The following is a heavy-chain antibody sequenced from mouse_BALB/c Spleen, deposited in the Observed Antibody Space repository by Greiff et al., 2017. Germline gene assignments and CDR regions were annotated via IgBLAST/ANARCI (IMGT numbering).Heavy chain of an antibody. Sequence: EVKLLESGPSLVKPSQTLSLTCSVTGDSITSGYWNWIRKFPGNKLEYMGYISYSGSTYYNPSLKSRISITRDTSKSQYYLQLNSVTTEDTATYYCARYDYGSSYWYFDVWGAGTTVTVSS. J-gene: IGHJ1*01. CDR2: ISYSGST. D-gene: IGHD1-1*01. CDR3: ARYDYGSSYWYFDV. CDR1: GDSITSGY. V-gene: IGHV3-8*02.